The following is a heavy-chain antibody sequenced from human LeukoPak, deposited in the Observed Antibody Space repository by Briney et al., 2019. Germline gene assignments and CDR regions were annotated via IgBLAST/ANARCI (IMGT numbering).Heavy chain of an antibody. J-gene: IGHJ4*02. V-gene: IGHV5-51*01. D-gene: IGHD1-26*01. CDR2: IYPGDSDT. CDR3: AREGRYSGSPTHDY. Sequence: PGESLKISCQAFGYSFASYWIGWVRQMPGKGLEWMGIIYPGDSDTRYSPSFEGQVTISADKSISTAYLQWSSLKASDTAMYYCAREGRYSGSPTHDYWGQGTLVTVSS. CDR1: GYSFASYW.